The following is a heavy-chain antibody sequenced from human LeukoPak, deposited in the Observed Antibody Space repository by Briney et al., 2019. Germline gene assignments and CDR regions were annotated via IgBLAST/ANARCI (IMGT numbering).Heavy chain of an antibody. V-gene: IGHV3-21*01. CDR3: ARDRGVIFGVVIIGYFDY. CDR1: GFTFSSYS. D-gene: IGHD3-3*01. Sequence: GSLRLSCAASGFTFSSYSMNWVRQAPGKGLEWVSSISSSSSYIYYADSVKGRFTISRDNAKNSLYLQMNSLRAEDTAVYYCARDRGVIFGVVIIGYFDYWGQGTLVTVSS. CDR2: ISSSSSYI. J-gene: IGHJ4*02.